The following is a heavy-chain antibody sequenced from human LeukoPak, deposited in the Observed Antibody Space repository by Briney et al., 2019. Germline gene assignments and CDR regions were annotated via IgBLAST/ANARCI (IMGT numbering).Heavy chain of an antibody. J-gene: IGHJ4*02. CDR2: ISYDGSNK. D-gene: IGHD3-22*01. CDR1: GFTFSSYA. CDR3: AKGYYDSNGYYYYFDY. Sequence: GGSLRLSCAASGFTFSSYAMHWVRQAPGKGLEWVAVISYDGSNKYYADSVKGRFTISRDNSKNTLYLQMNSLRAEDTAVYYCAKGYYDSNGYYYYFDYWGQGTLVTVSS. V-gene: IGHV3-30*04.